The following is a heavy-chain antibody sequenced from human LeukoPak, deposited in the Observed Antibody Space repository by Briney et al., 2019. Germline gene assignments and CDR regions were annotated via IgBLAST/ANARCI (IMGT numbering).Heavy chain of an antibody. Sequence: ASVKVSCKASGYTFNNYCMHWVRQAPGQGLEWMGIINPSGGSTTYARKFQGRVTMTRDTSTSTVYMDLSSLGSEDTAVYYCARGPGYFDYWGQGTLVTVSS. CDR2: INPSGGST. CDR1: GYTFNNYC. J-gene: IGHJ4*02. V-gene: IGHV1-46*02. CDR3: ARGPGYFDY.